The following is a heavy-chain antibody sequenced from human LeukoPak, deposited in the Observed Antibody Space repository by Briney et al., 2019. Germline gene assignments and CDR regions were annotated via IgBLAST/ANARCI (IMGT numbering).Heavy chain of an antibody. D-gene: IGHD2-2*01. CDR1: GYTFTSYD. J-gene: IGHJ6*02. CDR2: IIPIFGTA. Sequence: SVKVSCKASGYTFTSYDINWVRQATGQGLEWMGGIIPIFGTANYAQKFQGRVTITADESTSTAYMELSSLRSEDTAVYYCARLCSSTSCQDYYYYGMDVWGQGTTVTVSS. V-gene: IGHV1-69*13. CDR3: ARLCSSTSCQDYYYYGMDV.